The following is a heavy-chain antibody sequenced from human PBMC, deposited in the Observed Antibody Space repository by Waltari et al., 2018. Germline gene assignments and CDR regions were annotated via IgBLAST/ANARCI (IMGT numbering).Heavy chain of an antibody. Sequence: EVQLVESGGGLVQPGGSLRLSCAASGFTFSSYEMNWVRQAPGKGLEWVSYISSSGSTIYYADSVKGRFTISRDDSKSIAYLQMNSLKTEDTAVYYCTRVVRGSSGLFDYWGQGTLVTVSS. CDR3: TRVVRGSSGLFDY. CDR2: ISSSGSTI. V-gene: IGHV3-48*03. J-gene: IGHJ4*02. D-gene: IGHD6-19*01. CDR1: GFTFSSYE.